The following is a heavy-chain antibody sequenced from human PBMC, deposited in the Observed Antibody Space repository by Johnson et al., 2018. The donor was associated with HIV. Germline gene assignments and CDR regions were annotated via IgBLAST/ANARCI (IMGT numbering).Heavy chain of an antibody. Sequence: VESLKGRFPLSSDNAKNTLYLQMNSLRAEDTAVYYCAKDLDSLVPYVAEDIWGQGTMVTVSS. V-gene: IGHV3-7*01. J-gene: IGHJ3*02. D-gene: IGHD3-22*01. CDR3: AKDLDSLVPYVAEDI.